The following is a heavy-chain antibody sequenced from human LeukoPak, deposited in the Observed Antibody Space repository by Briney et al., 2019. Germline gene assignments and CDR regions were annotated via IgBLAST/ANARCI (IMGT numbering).Heavy chain of an antibody. V-gene: IGHV1-69*13. CDR2: IIPIFGTA. CDR1: GGTFSSYA. Sequence: SVKVSCKASGGTFSSYAISWVRQAPGQGLEWMGGIIPIFGTANYAQKFQGRVTITADESTSTAYMELSGLRSEDTAVYYCARERNGGYFDYWGQGTLVTVSS. J-gene: IGHJ4*02. D-gene: IGHD2-8*01. CDR3: ARERNGGYFDY.